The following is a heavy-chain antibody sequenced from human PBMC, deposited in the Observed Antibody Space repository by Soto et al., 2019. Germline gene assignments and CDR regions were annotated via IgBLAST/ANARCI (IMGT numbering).Heavy chain of an antibody. V-gene: IGHV1-69*01. CDR2: IIPIFATA. D-gene: IGHD3-16*01. CDR1: GGTFSKYA. J-gene: IGHJ6*02. Sequence: QVQLVQSGAEVKRPRSSVKVSCKSSGGTFSKYAITWVRQAPGQGHEWMGGIIPIFATAKYAQKFQGRVSITADESTSTAHMELSSLRSEDTAVYYCARGETYLGVWGQGTTVTVSS. CDR3: ARGETYLGV.